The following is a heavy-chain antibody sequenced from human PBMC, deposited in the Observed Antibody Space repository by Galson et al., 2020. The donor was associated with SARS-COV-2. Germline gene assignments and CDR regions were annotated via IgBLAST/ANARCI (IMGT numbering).Heavy chain of an antibody. J-gene: IGHJ6*02. CDR3: AKDLLVGNTIGNGMDV. CDR2: ISASGAST. V-gene: IGHV3-23*01. D-gene: IGHD2-2*01. Sequence: GESLKISCAASGFTFSNYAMSWVRQAPGKGLEWVSTISASGASTYFADSVKGRFTISRDNSKNTLFLQMNSLRAEDTAVYSCAKDLLVGNTIGNGMDVWGQGTTVTVSS. CDR1: GFTFSNYA.